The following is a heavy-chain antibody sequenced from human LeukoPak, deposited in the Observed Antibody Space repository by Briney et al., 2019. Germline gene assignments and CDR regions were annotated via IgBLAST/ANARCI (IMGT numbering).Heavy chain of an antibody. CDR3: ARGRMDTIAARRNLDY. J-gene: IGHJ4*02. Sequence: KPSETLSLTCAVYGGSFSGYYWSWIRQPPGKGLEWIGEINHSGSTNYNPSLKSRVTISVDTSKNQFSLKLSSATAADTAVYYCARGRMDTIAARRNLDYWGQGTLVTVSS. V-gene: IGHV4-34*01. D-gene: IGHD6-6*01. CDR2: INHSGST. CDR1: GGSFSGYY.